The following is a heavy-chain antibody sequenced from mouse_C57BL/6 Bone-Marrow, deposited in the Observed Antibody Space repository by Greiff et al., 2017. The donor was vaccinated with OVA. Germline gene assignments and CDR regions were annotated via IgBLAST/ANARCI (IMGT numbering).Heavy chain of an antibody. J-gene: IGHJ3*01. D-gene: IGHD2-5*01. CDR2: ISSGGSYT. Sequence: EVKLVESGGDLVKPGGSLKLSCAASGFTFSSYGMSWVRQTPATRLEWVATISSGGSYTYYPDSVKGRFTISRDNAKNTLYLQMSSLKSEDTAMYYCASLYYSNYDRFAYWGQGTLVTVSA. CDR3: ASLYYSNYDRFAY. V-gene: IGHV5-6*01. CDR1: GFTFSSYG.